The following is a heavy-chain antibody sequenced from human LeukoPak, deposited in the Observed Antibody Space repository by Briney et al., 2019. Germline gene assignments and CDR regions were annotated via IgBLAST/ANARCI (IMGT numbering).Heavy chain of an antibody. D-gene: IGHD5-18*01. J-gene: IGHJ6*03. CDR3: ARGYAYYNMDV. CDR1: GGSISSYY. CDR2: IYYSGST. Sequence: SETLSLTCTVSGGSISSYYWSWIRQPPGKGLEWIGYIYYSGSTNYNPSLKSRVTISVDTSKNQFSLKLSSVTAADTAVYYCARGYAYYNMDVWGRGTTVTVSS. V-gene: IGHV4-59*01.